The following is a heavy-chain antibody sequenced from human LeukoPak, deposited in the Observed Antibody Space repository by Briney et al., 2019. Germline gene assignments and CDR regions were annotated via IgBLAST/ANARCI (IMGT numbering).Heavy chain of an antibody. J-gene: IGHJ2*01. CDR2: INPNNGGT. D-gene: IGHD2-2*01. CDR3: ARDSSVVPTVANWYFDL. V-gene: IGHV1-2*02. CDR1: GYSFTDYY. Sequence: ASVKVSCKASGYSFTDYYINWVRRAPGQGPEWMGWINPNNGGTNYAQKFQDRVTMTRDTSITTAYMDLGSLRSDDTAIYYCARDSSVVPTVANWYFDLWGRGTLVTVSP.